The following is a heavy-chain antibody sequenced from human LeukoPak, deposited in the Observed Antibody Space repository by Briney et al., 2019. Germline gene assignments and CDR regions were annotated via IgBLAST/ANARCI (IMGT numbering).Heavy chain of an antibody. CDR2: ISSSSSYI. Sequence: GGSLRLSCAASGFTFSSYSMNWVRQAPGKGLEWVSSISSSSSYIYYADSVKGRFTISGDNAKNSLYLQMNSLRAEDTAVYYCARGQDYDFWSGLHSPFDPWGQGTLVTVSS. V-gene: IGHV3-21*01. D-gene: IGHD3-3*01. J-gene: IGHJ5*02. CDR1: GFTFSSYS. CDR3: ARGQDYDFWSGLHSPFDP.